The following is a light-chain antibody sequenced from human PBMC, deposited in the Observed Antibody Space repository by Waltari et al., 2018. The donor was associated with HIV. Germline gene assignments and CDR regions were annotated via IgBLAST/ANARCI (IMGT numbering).Light chain of an antibody. J-gene: IGLJ3*02. Sequence: QSLLTQPPSASGTPGQRVTISCSGGTANIGTNTVNWYKQLPGTAPTLLIFSDKLRHSGVSARFSGSKSGTSASLAISGLRSDDEAKFICASWDASLGGWVFGGGTQLTVL. CDR3: ASWDASLGGWV. CDR2: SDK. CDR1: TANIGTNT. V-gene: IGLV1-44*01.